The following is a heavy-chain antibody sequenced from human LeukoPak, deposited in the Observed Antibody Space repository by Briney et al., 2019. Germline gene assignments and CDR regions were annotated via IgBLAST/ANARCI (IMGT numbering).Heavy chain of an antibody. CDR3: ARCRKRWLQCGAFDI. CDR1: GYSFTSYW. J-gene: IGHJ3*02. Sequence: GEALKISCKGSGYSFTSYWIGWVRQMPGKGLEWMGIIYPGDSDTRYSPSFQGHVTISADKSISTAYLQWSSLKASDTAMYYCARCRKRWLQCGAFDIWGQGTMVTVSS. V-gene: IGHV5-51*01. CDR2: IYPGDSDT. D-gene: IGHD5-24*01.